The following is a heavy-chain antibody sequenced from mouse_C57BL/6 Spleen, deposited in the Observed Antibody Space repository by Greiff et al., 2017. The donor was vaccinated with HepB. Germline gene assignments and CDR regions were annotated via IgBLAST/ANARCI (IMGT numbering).Heavy chain of an antibody. CDR2: ISGGGGNT. D-gene: IGHD3-2*02. CDR3: ARRDSSGPFYYYAMDY. J-gene: IGHJ4*01. V-gene: IGHV5-9*01. Sequence: EVKLMESGGGLVKPGGSLKLSCAASGFTFSSYTMSWVRQTPEKRLEWVATISGGGGNTYYPDSVKGRFTISRDNAKNTRYLQMSSLRSEDTALYYCARRDSSGPFYYYAMDYWGQGTSVTVSS. CDR1: GFTFSSYT.